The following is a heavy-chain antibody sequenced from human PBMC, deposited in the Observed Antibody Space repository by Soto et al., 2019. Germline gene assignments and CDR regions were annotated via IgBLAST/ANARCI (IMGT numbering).Heavy chain of an antibody. J-gene: IGHJ3*02. V-gene: IGHV2-5*02. CDR3: AHTRGDDGAFDI. Sequence: SGPTLVNPTQTLTLTCTFSGFSLSTSGGGVGWIRQPPGKALEWLALVYWDDDKRYSPSLKSRLTITKDTSKNQVFLTMTNMDPVDTATYYCAHTRGDDGAFDIWGQGTMVTVSS. CDR2: VYWDDDK. D-gene: IGHD3-16*01. CDR1: GFSLSTSGGG.